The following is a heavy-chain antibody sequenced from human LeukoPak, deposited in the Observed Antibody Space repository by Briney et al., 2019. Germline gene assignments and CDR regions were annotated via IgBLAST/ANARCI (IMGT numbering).Heavy chain of an antibody. CDR2: IYQSGIT. V-gene: IGHV4-38-2*02. CDR3: ARGQQIAAAFDY. D-gene: IGHD6-13*01. J-gene: IGHJ4*02. CDR1: GYSISSGYY. Sequence: PSETLSLTCTVSGYSISSGYYWGWIRQPPGKGLEWIGSIYQSGITHYNPSLKSRVTISVDTSKNQFSLKLTSVTAADTAVYYCARGQQIAAAFDYWGQGTLVTVSS.